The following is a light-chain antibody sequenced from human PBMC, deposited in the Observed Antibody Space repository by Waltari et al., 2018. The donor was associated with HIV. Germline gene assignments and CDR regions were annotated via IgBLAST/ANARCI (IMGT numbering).Light chain of an antibody. J-gene: IGLJ3*02. CDR2: LNSDGSH. CDR1: SGHSSYA. CDR3: QTWGTGIRV. Sequence: LVLTQSPSASASLGASVQLTCTLSSGHSSYAIAWHQQQPEKGPRYLMKLNSDGSHSKGDGIPDRFSGSSSGAERYLTISSLQSEDEADYYCQTWGTGIRVFGGGTKLTVL. V-gene: IGLV4-69*01.